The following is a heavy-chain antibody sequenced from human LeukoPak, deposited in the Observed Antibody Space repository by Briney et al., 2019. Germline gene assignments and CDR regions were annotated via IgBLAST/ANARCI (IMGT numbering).Heavy chain of an antibody. CDR2: IKPDGSEK. CDR1: GFTFSSFW. J-gene: IGHJ4*02. V-gene: IGHV3-7*01. CDR3: ARDRDGYPY. D-gene: IGHD3-22*01. Sequence: PGGSLRLSCAASGFTFSSFWMSWVRQTPGKGLEWVANIKPDGSEKNYVDSVKGRFTISRDNTKNSLYLQMDSLRAEDTAVYHCARDRDGYPYWGQGTLVTVSS.